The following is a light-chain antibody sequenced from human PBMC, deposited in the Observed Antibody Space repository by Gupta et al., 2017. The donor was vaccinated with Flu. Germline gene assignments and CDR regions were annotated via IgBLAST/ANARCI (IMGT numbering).Light chain of an antibody. CDR1: SSDVGGYNY. CDR3: RSYTSSTTLCV. J-gene: IGLJ3*02. Sequence: SALTQPASVSGSPGQSITISCAGTSSDVGGYNYVSWYQQHPGKAPTLMIYEVSNRPSGVSNRFSGSNSGNTASLTISGLQAEDEADYYRRSYTSSTTLCVFGGGTKLTVL. V-gene: IGLV2-14*01. CDR2: EVS.